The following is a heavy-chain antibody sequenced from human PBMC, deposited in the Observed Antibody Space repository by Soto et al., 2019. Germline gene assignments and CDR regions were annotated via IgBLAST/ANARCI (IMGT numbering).Heavy chain of an antibody. CDR1: GGSISSYY. Sequence: SETVSLTCNVSGGSISSYYWTWIRQPPGKGLEYIGYIYNTGSANYNPSLKSRVSISLDTSKNQFSLNLRSVTAADTAVYYCAGMSFTGFGELIGNFYFHGMDVWGQGTTVTVSS. V-gene: IGHV4-59*03. CDR3: AGMSFTGFGELIGNFYFHGMDV. J-gene: IGHJ6*02. D-gene: IGHD3-3*01. CDR2: IYNTGSA.